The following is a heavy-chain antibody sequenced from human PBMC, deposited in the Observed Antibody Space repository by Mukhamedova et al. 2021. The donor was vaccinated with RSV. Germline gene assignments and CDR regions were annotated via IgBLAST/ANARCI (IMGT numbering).Heavy chain of an antibody. CDR2: INNDGSST. Sequence: GKGLVWVSHINNDGSSTSYADSVKGRFTISRDNARNTVYLQMNSLRAEDTAVYYRGRSYGDYSLVDDYWGQGTLVTVSS. D-gene: IGHD4-17*01. V-gene: IGHV3-74*01. J-gene: IGHJ4*02. CDR3: GRSYGDYSLVDDY.